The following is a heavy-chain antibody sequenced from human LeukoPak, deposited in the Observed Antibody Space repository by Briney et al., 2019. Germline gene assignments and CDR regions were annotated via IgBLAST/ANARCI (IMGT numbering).Heavy chain of an antibody. CDR1: GYTFTSYD. CDR2: MNPNRGNT. CDR3: AIRTHVDIVATLGERVKKGLDY. V-gene: IGHV1-8*01. J-gene: IGHJ4*02. D-gene: IGHD5-12*01. Sequence: ASVKASCKPSGYTFTSYDINWLRQATGQGLEWMGWMNPNRGNTGYAQKFQGRVTMTSNTSMSTAYMELSSLRSEDTAVYYCAIRTHVDIVATLGERVKKGLDYWGQGTPVTVSS.